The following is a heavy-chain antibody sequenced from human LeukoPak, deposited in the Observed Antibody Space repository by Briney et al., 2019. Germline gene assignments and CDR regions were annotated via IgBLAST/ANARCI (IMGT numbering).Heavy chain of an antibody. CDR3: ARHGSGSSAHDAFDI. Sequence: TGGSLRLSCAASGFTFSSYAMSWVRQAPGKGLEWVANIKQDGSEKYYVDSVKGRFTISRDNAKNSLYLQMNSLRAEDTAVYYCARHGSGSSAHDAFDIWGQGTMVTVSS. V-gene: IGHV3-7*01. CDR1: GFTFSSYA. J-gene: IGHJ3*02. D-gene: IGHD3-10*01. CDR2: IKQDGSEK.